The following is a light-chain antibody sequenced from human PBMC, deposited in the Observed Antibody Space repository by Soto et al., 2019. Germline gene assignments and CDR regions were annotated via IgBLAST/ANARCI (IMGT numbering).Light chain of an antibody. CDR2: EVS. V-gene: IGLV2-14*01. J-gene: IGLJ3*02. CDR1: SSDVGGYNY. Sequence: QSALTQPASVSGSPGQSITISCTGTSSDVGGYNYVSWYQQHPGKAPKLMIYEVSNRPSGVSNRFSGSKSGNTASLNISGLQAEDEADYYCSSYTSSSIPWVFGGGTKLTVL. CDR3: SSYTSSSIPWV.